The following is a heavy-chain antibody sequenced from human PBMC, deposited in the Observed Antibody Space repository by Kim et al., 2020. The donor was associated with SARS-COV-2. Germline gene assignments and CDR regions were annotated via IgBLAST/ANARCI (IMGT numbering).Heavy chain of an antibody. CDR3: AKEGALPPPFDY. J-gene: IGHJ4*02. D-gene: IGHD3-16*01. V-gene: IGHV3-23*01. Sequence: YYAATVKGRFTISRDNSKNTLYLQMNSLRAEDTAVYYCAKEGALPPPFDYWGQGTLVTVSS.